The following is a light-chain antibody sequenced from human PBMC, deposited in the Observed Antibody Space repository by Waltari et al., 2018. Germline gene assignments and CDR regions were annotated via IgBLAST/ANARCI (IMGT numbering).Light chain of an antibody. J-gene: IGKJ4*01. CDR2: WAS. V-gene: IGKV4-1*01. CDR1: QSVLNTRHNKNY. CDR3: QQYYSILPLT. Sequence: DIVMTQSPDSLAVSLGERATINCQSSQSVLNTRHNKNYLAWYQQKPGQPPKLIINWASTRESGVPARFSGSGSGTDFTLTISSLQAEDVAVYYCQQYYSILPLTFGGGTKVEIK.